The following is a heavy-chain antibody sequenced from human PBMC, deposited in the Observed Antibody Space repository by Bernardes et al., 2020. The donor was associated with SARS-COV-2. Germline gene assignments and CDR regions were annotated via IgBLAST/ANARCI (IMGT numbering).Heavy chain of an antibody. D-gene: IGHD2-21*01. CDR3: ARELGAYGYYYYYGMDV. CDR2: MYYSGST. J-gene: IGHJ6*02. V-gene: IGHV4-39*02. CDR1: GGSISSSNYY. Sequence: SETLSLTCTVSGGSISSSNYYWGWIRQPPRKGLEWVGSMYYSGSTYYNPSLKSRVTISVDTSKNQFSLKLSSVTAADTAVYYCARELGAYGYYYYYGMDVWGQGTTVTVSS.